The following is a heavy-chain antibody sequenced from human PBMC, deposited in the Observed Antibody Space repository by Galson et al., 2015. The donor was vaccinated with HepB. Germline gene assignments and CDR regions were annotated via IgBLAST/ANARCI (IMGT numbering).Heavy chain of an antibody. J-gene: IGHJ4*02. D-gene: IGHD4-23*01. CDR2: VYKSGST. CDR3: ARVFGGNALDF. V-gene: IGHV4-4*07. Sequence: SETLSLTCAVSGSSISSYYWSWIRQPAGRGLEWIGRVYKSGSTYYNPSLKRRVTLSIDTSKNHFSLTLTSVTAADTAVYYCARVFGGNALDFWGQGILVTVSS. CDR1: GSSISSYY.